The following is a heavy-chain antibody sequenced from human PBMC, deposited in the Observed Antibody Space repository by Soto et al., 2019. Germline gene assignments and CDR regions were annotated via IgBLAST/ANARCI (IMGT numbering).Heavy chain of an antibody. J-gene: IGHJ5*02. D-gene: IGHD1-7*01. CDR1: RLTFSSYE. CDR3: ARDFRDNRITGTTGDWFDP. Sequence: GGSLTLTCAPSRLTFSSYEMNGVRQAPGQGLDWVPYSSSSGSTIYYAGSVKGRFTISRDNAKNSLYLQMNSLRAEDTAVYYCARDFRDNRITGTTGDWFDPWGRGSRVTVAS. V-gene: IGHV3-48*03. CDR2: SSSSGSTI.